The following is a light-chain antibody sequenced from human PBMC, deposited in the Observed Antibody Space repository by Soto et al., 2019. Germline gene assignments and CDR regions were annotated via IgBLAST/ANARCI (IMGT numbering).Light chain of an antibody. Sequence: DIVMTQSPDSLAVSLGERATINCRSSQSGFYSSNQSNSLAWYQRKPGQPPKLLIYWAGTREFGVPDRFSGSGSGTDFTLTISSLQAEDVAVYYCQQYYRTPPSFGGGTKVEIK. V-gene: IGKV4-1*01. CDR2: WAG. CDR3: QQYYRTPPS. CDR1: QSGFYSSNQSNS. J-gene: IGKJ4*01.